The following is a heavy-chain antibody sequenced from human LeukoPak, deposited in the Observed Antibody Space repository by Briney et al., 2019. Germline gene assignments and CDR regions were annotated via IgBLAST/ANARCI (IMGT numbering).Heavy chain of an antibody. CDR3: ARDPLRDGYNSKDY. V-gene: IGHV1-69*04. CDR2: IIPILGIA. J-gene: IGHJ4*02. Sequence: ASVKVSFKASGGTFSSYAISWVRQAPGQGLEWMGRIIPILGIANYAQKFQGRVTITADKSTSTAYMELSSLRSEDTAVYYCARDPLRDGYNSKDYWGQGTLVTVSS. D-gene: IGHD5-24*01. CDR1: GGTFSSYA.